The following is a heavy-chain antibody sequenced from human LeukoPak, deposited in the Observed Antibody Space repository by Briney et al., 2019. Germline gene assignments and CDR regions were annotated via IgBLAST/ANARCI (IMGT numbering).Heavy chain of an antibody. Sequence: SVKVSCKASGGTFSSYAISWVRQAPGQGLEWMGGIIPIFGTANYAQKFQGRVTITADKSTSTAYMELSSLRSEDTAVYYCARIPIGVYGDYYYGMDVWGKGTTVTVSS. D-gene: IGHD4-17*01. V-gene: IGHV1-69*06. CDR1: GGTFSSYA. CDR2: IIPIFGTA. CDR3: ARIPIGVYGDYYYGMDV. J-gene: IGHJ6*04.